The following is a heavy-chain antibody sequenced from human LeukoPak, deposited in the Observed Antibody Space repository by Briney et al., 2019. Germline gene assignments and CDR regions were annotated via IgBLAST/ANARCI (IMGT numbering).Heavy chain of an antibody. CDR2: IAHHGNDK. CDR3: AKDGSWSCTD. D-gene: IGHD2-8*02. CDR1: GFTFSRSA. V-gene: IGHV3-30*02. J-gene: IGHJ4*02. Sequence: GGSLRLSCAASGFTFSRSAMHWVRQGPGKGLEWVAYIAHHGNDKYYADSVKGRFTISRDNFKRTLYLQMNSLKPDTAVYYCAKDGSWSCTDWGQGTLVTVPS.